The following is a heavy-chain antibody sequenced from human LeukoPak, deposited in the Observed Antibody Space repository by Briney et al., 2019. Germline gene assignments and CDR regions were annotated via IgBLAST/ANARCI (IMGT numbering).Heavy chain of an antibody. J-gene: IGHJ6*03. V-gene: IGHV4-61*02. CDR2: ISSSGST. D-gene: IGHD6-19*01. CDR3: ARVSSGWNYYYYYYMDV. Sequence: SETLSLTCTVSGDSISSGDYYWSWIRQPAGKGLEWIGRISSSGSTNYNPSLKSRVTISVDTSKNQFSLKLSSVTAADTAVYYCARVSSGWNYYYYYYMDVWGKGTTVTISS. CDR1: GDSISSGDYY.